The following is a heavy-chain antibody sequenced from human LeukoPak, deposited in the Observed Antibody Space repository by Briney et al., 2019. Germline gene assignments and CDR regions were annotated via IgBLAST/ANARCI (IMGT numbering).Heavy chain of an antibody. J-gene: IGHJ3*02. CDR1: GGSISSYY. CDR2: IYYSGST. D-gene: IGHD3-22*01. CDR3: ARHRRTVVVMNAFDI. Sequence: SETLSLTCTVSGGSISSYYWSWIRQPPGKGLEWIGYIYYSGSTNYNPSLKSRVTISVDTSKNQFSLKLSSVTAADAAVYYCARHRRTVVVMNAFDIWGQGTMVTVSP. V-gene: IGHV4-59*08.